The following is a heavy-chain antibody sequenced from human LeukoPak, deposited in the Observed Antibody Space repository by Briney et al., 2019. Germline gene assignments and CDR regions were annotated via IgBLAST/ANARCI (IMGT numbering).Heavy chain of an antibody. J-gene: IGHJ6*03. D-gene: IGHD4-11*01. CDR3: AKDFQRTTYYMDV. V-gene: IGHV3-23*01. Sequence: GGSLRLSCAASGFTFSSYAMSWVRQAPGKGLEWVSAISGSGGSTYYADSVKGRFTISRDNSKNTLYLQMNSLRAEDKAVYYCAKDFQRTTYYMDVWGKGTTVTVSS. CDR2: ISGSGGST. CDR1: GFTFSSYA.